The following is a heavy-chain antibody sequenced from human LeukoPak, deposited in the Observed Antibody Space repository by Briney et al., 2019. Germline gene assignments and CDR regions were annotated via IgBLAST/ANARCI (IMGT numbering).Heavy chain of an antibody. D-gene: IGHD3-3*01. CDR2: IYTSGST. J-gene: IGHJ6*03. Sequence: SQTLSLTCTASGGSISSGSYYWSWIRQPAGKGLEWIGRIYTSGSTNYNPSLKSRVTISVDTSKNQFSLKLSSVTAADTAVYYCARSWPHQSIFDYYYYMDVWGKGTTVTVSS. V-gene: IGHV4-61*02. CDR3: ARSWPHQSIFDYYYYMDV. CDR1: GGSISSGSYY.